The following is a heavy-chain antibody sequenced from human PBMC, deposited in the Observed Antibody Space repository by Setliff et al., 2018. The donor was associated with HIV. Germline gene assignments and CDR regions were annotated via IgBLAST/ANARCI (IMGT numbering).Heavy chain of an antibody. D-gene: IGHD2-8*02. CDR2: INHSGRT. J-gene: IGHJ6*03. V-gene: IGHV4-34*01. CDR3: ARVSKTYWYPIPRDYNHHMDV. Sequence: PSETLSLTCAVYGGSFSDYYWSWIRQPPGKGLGWIGEINHSGRTIQSPSLGSRVTISIDTSKNQFSLKLSSVSAADTAVYYCARVSKTYWYPIPRDYNHHMDVWGKGTTVTVSS. CDR1: GGSFSDYY.